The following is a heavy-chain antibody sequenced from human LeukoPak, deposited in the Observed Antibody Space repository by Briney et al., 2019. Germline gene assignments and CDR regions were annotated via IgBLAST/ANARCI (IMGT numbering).Heavy chain of an antibody. CDR3: AGEGGADDAFDI. V-gene: IGHV4-59*02. J-gene: IGHJ3*02. CDR2: IYYSGST. CDR1: RGSASTYY. D-gene: IGHD4-17*01. Sequence: SETLSLTCTVSRGSASTYYWSWIRQPPGKGLEWIGYIYYSGSTNYNPSLKSRVTISVDTSKNQFSLKLSSVTAADTAVYYCAGEGGADDAFDIWGQGTMVTVSS.